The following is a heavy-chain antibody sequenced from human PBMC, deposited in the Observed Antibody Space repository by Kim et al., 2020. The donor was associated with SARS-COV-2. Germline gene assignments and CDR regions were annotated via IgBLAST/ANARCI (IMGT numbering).Heavy chain of an antibody. Sequence: GGSLRLSCAASGFTFSNAWMSWVRQAPGKGLEWVGRIKSKTDGGTTDYAAPVKGRFTISRDDSKNTLYLQMNSLKTEDTAVYYCTTDFNVLLWFGDLRDAFDIWGQGTMVTVSS. CDR2: IKSKTDGGTT. D-gene: IGHD3-10*01. J-gene: IGHJ3*02. V-gene: IGHV3-15*01. CDR1: GFTFSNAW. CDR3: TTDFNVLLWFGDLRDAFDI.